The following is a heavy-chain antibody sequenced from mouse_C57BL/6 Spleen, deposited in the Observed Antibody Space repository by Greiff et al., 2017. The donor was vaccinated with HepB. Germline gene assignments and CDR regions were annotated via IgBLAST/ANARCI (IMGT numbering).Heavy chain of an antibody. D-gene: IGHD1-1*01. V-gene: IGHV1-50*01. CDR1: GYTFTSYW. CDR2: IDPSDSYT. Sequence: QVQLKESGAELVKPGASVKLSCKASGYTFTSYWMQWVKQRPGQGLEWIGEIDPSDSYTNYNQKFKGKATLTVDTSSSTAYMQLSSLTSEDSAVYYCARGAILRYYFDYWGQGTTLTVSS. J-gene: IGHJ2*01. CDR3: ARGAILRYYFDY.